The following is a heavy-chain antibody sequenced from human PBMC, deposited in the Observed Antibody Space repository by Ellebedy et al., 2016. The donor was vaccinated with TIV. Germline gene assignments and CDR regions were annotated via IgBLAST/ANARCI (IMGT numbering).Heavy chain of an antibody. D-gene: IGHD1-26*01. Sequence: GESLKISCAASGFTFTNYHMHWVRQAPGKGLEWVALIWSDGSLEYYADSVKGRFTLSRDSSENTVCLHMTSLRADDTAVYYCAREVGGGQGDMDAWGQGTTVTVSS. CDR1: GFTFTNYH. V-gene: IGHV3-33*01. J-gene: IGHJ6*02. CDR2: IWSDGSLE. CDR3: AREVGGGQGDMDA.